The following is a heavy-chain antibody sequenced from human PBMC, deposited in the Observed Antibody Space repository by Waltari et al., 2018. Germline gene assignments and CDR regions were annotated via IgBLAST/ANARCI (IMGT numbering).Heavy chain of an antibody. CDR1: GFTVSSNY. V-gene: IGHV3-53*02. Sequence: EVQLVETGGGLIQPGGSLRLSCAASGFTVSSNYMSWVRQAPGKGMEWVSVIYSGGSTYYADSVKGRFTISRDNAKNTLYLQMNSLRAEDTDVYYCARVWGSGYSNWYFDLWGRGTLVTVSS. J-gene: IGHJ2*01. CDR2: IYSGGST. D-gene: IGHD3-22*01. CDR3: ARVWGSGYSNWYFDL.